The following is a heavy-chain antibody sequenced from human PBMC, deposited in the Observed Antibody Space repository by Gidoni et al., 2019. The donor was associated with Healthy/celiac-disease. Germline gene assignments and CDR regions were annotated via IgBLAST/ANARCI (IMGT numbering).Heavy chain of an antibody. CDR3: ARARSYRFLEWLPKTNYYFDY. CDR1: GGSISSYY. D-gene: IGHD3-3*01. J-gene: IGHJ4*02. CDR2: IYYSGST. Sequence: GGSISSYYWSWIRQPPGTGLEWIGYIYYSGSTNYNPSLKSRVTISVDTSKNQFSLKLSSVTAADTAVYYCARARSYRFLEWLPKTNYYFDYWGQGTLVTVSS. V-gene: IGHV4-59*01.